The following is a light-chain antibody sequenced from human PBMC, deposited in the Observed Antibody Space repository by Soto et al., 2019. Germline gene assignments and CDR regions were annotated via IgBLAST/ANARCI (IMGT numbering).Light chain of an antibody. CDR2: NDN. V-gene: IGLV1-40*01. CDR1: SSNIGAGYD. CDR3: QSYDSSLSGYV. J-gene: IGLJ1*01. Sequence: QSALTQPPSVSGAPGQRVTISCTGSSSNIGAGYDVHWYQQLPGTVPKLLIYNDNSRPSGVPDRFSGSKSGTSASLAITGLQAEDEADYYCQSYDSSLSGYVFGTGTKLTVL.